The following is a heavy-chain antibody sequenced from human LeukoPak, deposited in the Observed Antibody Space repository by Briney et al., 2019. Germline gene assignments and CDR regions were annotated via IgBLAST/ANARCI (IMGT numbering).Heavy chain of an antibody. Sequence: AVNVSCMACGCTLNGSAMQRLRQARAQPLEGIGWIVVGRGNTTYAEKFQERTTITRDTSTSTAYMAPSSLRSDDTAVYYCARDRLSAAGGLDLVFDYWGQGTLVTVSA. V-gene: IGHV1-58*02. CDR3: ARDRLSAAGGLDLVFDY. J-gene: IGHJ4*02. CDR2: IVVGRGNT. CDR1: GCTLNGSA. D-gene: IGHD3/OR15-3a*01.